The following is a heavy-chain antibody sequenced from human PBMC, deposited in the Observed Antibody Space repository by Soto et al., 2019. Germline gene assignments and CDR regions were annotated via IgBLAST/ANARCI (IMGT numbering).Heavy chain of an antibody. CDR2: ITTSSAYI. Sequence: EVQLVESGGGLVKPGGSLRLSCAASGFTFNTYDMNWVRQAPGKGLEWVSSITTSSAYIYYADSLKGRITISRDNAKNSLFLQMNSLRAEDTALYYCVRSGTARLLRHSWFDTWGQGTRVTVSS. CDR1: GFTFNTYD. J-gene: IGHJ5*02. D-gene: IGHD2-21*01. V-gene: IGHV3-21*01. CDR3: VRSGTARLLRHSWFDT.